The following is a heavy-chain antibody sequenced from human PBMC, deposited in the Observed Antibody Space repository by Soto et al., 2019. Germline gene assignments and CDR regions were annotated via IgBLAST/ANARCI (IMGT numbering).Heavy chain of an antibody. V-gene: IGHV4-39*01. J-gene: IGHJ4*02. Sequence: PSETLSLTCTVSGGSISSSSNYWGWIRQPPGKGLEWIGNIHNSGRTHYNPTLKNRVTISVDTSKGHFSLNLTAVTAAETAVYYCTSASGPDENPIDFWGQGILVTVSS. CDR3: TSASGPDENPIDF. CDR1: GGSISSSSNY. D-gene: IGHD1-26*01. CDR2: IHNSGRT.